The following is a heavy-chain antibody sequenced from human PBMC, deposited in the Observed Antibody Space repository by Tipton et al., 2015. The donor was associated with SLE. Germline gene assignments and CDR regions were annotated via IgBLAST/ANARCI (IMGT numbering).Heavy chain of an antibody. J-gene: IGHJ3*01. V-gene: IGHV4-4*02. Sequence: TLSLTCAVFGGSISRNNWWSWVRQPPGKGLEWIGEIYHSGSTNYNPSLKSRVTISVDKSKNQFSLKLNSVTAADTAVYYCATVVYFDSGDAFDFWGHGSMFPVSS. D-gene: IGHD3-22*01. CDR1: GGSISRNNW. CDR2: IYHSGST. CDR3: ATVVYFDSGDAFDF.